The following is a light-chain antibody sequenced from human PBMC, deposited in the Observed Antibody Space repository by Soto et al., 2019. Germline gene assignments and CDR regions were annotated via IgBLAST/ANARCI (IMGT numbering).Light chain of an antibody. V-gene: IGKV3-15*01. CDR1: QSVSSN. Sequence: EIVMTQSPATPSVSPGERATLSCRASQSVSSNLAWYQQKPGQAPRLLIYGASTRATGIPARFSGSGSGTEFTLTISSLQSEDFAVYYCQQYNNWPFGQGTKVDIK. CDR3: QQYNNWP. J-gene: IGKJ2*01. CDR2: GAS.